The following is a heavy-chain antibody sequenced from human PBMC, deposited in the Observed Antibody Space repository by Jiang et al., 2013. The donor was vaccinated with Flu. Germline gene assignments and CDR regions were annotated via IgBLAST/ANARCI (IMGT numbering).Heavy chain of an antibody. Sequence: VKPSETLSLTCTISRNSISSYYWSWIRQPAGKGLEWIGRIYSSGSANYNPTLNGRVTMSVDTSKNQFSLRLRSVTAADTALYYCAITYYFDSSSYSSNDAFDIWGQGTMVTVSS. V-gene: IGHV4-4*07. CDR1: RNSISSYY. CDR2: IYSSGSA. CDR3: AITYYFDSSSYSSNDAFDI. J-gene: IGHJ3*02. D-gene: IGHD3-22*01.